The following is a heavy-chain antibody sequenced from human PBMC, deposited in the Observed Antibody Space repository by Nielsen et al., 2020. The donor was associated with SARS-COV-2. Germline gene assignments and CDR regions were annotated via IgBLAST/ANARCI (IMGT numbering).Heavy chain of an antibody. CDR2: IKSKTDGGTT. Sequence: WIRQPPGKGLEWVGRIKSKTDGGTTDYAAPVKGRFTISRDDSKNTLYLQMNSLKTEDTAVYYCTTDGSRVQLWPEYYFDYWDQGTLVTVSS. J-gene: IGHJ4*02. D-gene: IGHD5-18*01. CDR3: TTDGSRVQLWPEYYFDY. V-gene: IGHV3-15*01.